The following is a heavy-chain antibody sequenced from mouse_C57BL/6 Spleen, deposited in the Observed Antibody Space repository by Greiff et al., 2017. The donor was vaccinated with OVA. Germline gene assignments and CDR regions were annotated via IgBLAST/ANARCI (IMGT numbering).Heavy chain of an antibody. CDR1: GFTFSDYY. CDR3: ARRDGTRGYFDV. Sequence: EVKLMESEGGLVQPGSSMKLSCTASGFTFSDYYMAWVRQVPEKGLEWVANINYDGSSTYYLDSLKSRFIISRDNAKNILYLQMSSLKSEDTATYYCARRDGTRGYFDVWGTGTTVTVSS. J-gene: IGHJ1*03. V-gene: IGHV5-16*02. D-gene: IGHD4-1*01. CDR2: INYDGSST.